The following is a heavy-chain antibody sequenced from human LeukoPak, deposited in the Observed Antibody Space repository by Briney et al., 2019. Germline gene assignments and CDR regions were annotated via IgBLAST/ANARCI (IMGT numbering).Heavy chain of an antibody. CDR1: GFTVSSNY. CDR2: FYGGSST. J-gene: IGHJ4*02. CDR3: TRDRIVMSGFFDY. V-gene: IGHV3-53*01. D-gene: IGHD6-19*01. Sequence: GGSLRLSCAASGFTVSSNYMSWVRQAPGKGLEWVSVFYGGSSTYYADSVKGRFTISRDNSKNTLYLQMISLRAEDTAIYFCTRDRIVMSGFFDYWGQGTLVTVSS.